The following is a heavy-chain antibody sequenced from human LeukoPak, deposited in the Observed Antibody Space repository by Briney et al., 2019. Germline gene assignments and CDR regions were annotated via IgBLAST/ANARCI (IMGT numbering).Heavy chain of an antibody. CDR3: TSLGGLDY. Sequence: ETLSLTCTVSGGSISSGDYYWSWIRQAPGKGLVWVSRINGDGSSVSYADSVKGRFTISRDNAKNTLYMQMDSLRAEDTAVYYCTSLGGLDYWGQGTLVTVSS. CDR1: GGSISSGDYY. J-gene: IGHJ4*02. CDR2: INGDGSSV. V-gene: IGHV3-74*01. D-gene: IGHD1-26*01.